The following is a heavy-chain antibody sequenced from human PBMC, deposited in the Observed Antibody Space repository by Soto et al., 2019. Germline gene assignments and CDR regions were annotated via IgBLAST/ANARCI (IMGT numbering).Heavy chain of an antibody. CDR1: GYTFSTYA. Sequence: ASVNVSCKASGYTFSTYAMHWVRQAPGQSLEWMGWLNGGTGQTRYSQKFQDRVIITRDTSASTGYMELSSLTSEDTAVYYCARGKGMEENYFYYGLDIWGQGTTVTVS. V-gene: IGHV1-3*01. CDR2: LNGGTGQT. CDR3: ARGKGMEENYFYYGLDI. D-gene: IGHD1-1*01. J-gene: IGHJ6*02.